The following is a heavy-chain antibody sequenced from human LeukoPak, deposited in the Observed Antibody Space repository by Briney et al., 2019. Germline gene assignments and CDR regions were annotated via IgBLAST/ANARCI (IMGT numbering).Heavy chain of an antibody. V-gene: IGHV3-48*03. Sequence: GGSLRLSCAASGFTFSSYEMNWVRQAPGNWLESHSYISSSGSTIYYADSVKGRFTISRDNSKNTLYLQMNSLRAEDTAVYYCAKDFTSGWTADLFDYWGQGTLVTVSS. D-gene: IGHD6-19*01. J-gene: IGHJ4*02. CDR1: GFTFSSYE. CDR2: ISSSGSTI. CDR3: AKDFTSGWTADLFDY.